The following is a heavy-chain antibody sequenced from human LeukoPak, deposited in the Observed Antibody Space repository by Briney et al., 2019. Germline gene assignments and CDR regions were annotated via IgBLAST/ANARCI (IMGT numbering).Heavy chain of an antibody. CDR2: ISSSGSTI. D-gene: IGHD4-17*01. CDR1: GFTFSSYE. J-gene: IGHJ4*02. Sequence: GGSLRLSCEASGFTFSSYEMNWVRQAPGKGLEWVSYISSSGSTIYYADSVKGRFTISRDNAKNSLYLQMNSLRAEDTAVYYCAREGVDYGDLYWGQGTLVTVSS. V-gene: IGHV3-48*03. CDR3: AREGVDYGDLY.